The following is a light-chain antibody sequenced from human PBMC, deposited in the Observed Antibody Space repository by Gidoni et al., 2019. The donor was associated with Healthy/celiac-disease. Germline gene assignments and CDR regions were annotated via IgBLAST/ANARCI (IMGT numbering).Light chain of an antibody. Sequence: SYELTQPPAVSVSPGQTDRITCSGDALPKQYAYWYPQKPGQAPVLVISKDSERPSGIPERFSGSSSGTTVTLTISGVQAEDEADYYCQSADSSGTYVVFGGGTKLTVL. V-gene: IGLV3-25*03. CDR1: ALPKQY. CDR2: KDS. CDR3: QSADSSGTYVV. J-gene: IGLJ2*01.